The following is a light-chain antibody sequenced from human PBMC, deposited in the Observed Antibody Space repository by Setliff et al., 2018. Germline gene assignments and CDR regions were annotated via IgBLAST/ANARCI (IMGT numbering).Light chain of an antibody. CDR3: QVWDSGSEHDV. CDR2: YDS. J-gene: IGLJ1*01. CDR1: NIGGKS. Sequence: SYALTQPPSVPVAPGKTARITCGGNNIGGKSVNWYQQKPGQAPVLVIYYDSDRPSGIPERFFGSNSGNTATLTISRVEAGDEADYYCQVWDSGSEHDVFGTGTKV. V-gene: IGLV3-21*04.